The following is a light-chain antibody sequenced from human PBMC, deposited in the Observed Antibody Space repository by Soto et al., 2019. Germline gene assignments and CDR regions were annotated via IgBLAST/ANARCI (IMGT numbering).Light chain of an antibody. J-gene: IGKJ4*01. CDR2: GAS. CDR3: QQYGSSPFT. V-gene: IGKV3-20*01. CDR1: QSVSSSY. Sequence: EILLTQSPGTVSLSPGERATLSCRASQSVSSSYLAWYQQKPGQAPRLLIYGASSRATGIPDRFSGSGSGTDFTLTISRLEPEDFAVYYCQQYGSSPFTFGGGTKVDIK.